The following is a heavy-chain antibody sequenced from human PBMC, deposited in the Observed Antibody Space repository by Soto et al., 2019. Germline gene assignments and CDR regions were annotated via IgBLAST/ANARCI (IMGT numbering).Heavy chain of an antibody. CDR2: ISAYNGNT. V-gene: IGHV1-18*01. CDR3: ARDRDSSGWNDAFDI. Sequence: ASVKVSCKASGYSFTSYGISWVRQAPRQGLEWMGWISAYNGNTNYAQKLQGRVTMTTDTSTSTAYMELRSLRSDDTAVYYCARDRDSSGWNDAFDIWGQGTMVTVSS. CDR1: GYSFTSYG. J-gene: IGHJ3*02. D-gene: IGHD3-22*01.